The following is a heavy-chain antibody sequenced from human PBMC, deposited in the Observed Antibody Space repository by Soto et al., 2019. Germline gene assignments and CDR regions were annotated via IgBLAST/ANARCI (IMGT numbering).Heavy chain of an antibody. CDR1: GFTFSSYA. J-gene: IGHJ4*02. CDR3: AKVYCSTTSCYSGRSLDYFDY. V-gene: IGHV3-23*01. D-gene: IGHD2-2*02. Sequence: GGSLRLSCAASGFTFSSYAMTWVRQAPREGLEWVSVISGSGSRTYYADSVKGRFTISRDNSENTLYLQMNSLRAEDTAVYYCAKVYCSTTSCYSGRSLDYFDYWGQGTLVTVSS. CDR2: ISGSGSRT.